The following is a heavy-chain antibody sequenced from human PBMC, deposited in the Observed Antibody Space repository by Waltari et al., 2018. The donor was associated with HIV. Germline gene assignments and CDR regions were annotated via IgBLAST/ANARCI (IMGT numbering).Heavy chain of an antibody. V-gene: IGHV4-30-2*01. J-gene: IGHJ5*02. CDR1: GGSLRTGGYS. D-gene: IGHD6-13*01. CDR3: AKGVRGRPTQQPPHWFDP. Sequence: QLQLQESGSGLVKPSQSLSLTCSVLGGSLRTGGYSWSWIRQPPGKGLEFIGYSDHFGSTYYTPSLKSRVSISVDRSKNQFSVKLRSVTAADTAVYYCAKGVRGRPTQQPPHWFDPWGQGILVSVSS. CDR2: SDHFGST.